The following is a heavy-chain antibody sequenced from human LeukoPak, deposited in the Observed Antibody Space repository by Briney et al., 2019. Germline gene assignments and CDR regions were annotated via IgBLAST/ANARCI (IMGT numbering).Heavy chain of an antibody. V-gene: IGHV6-1*01. J-gene: IGHJ4*02. CDR3: ARDSSAAAIPFDY. CDR1: GDSVSSNRAA. Sequence: SQTLSLTCAISGDSVSSNRAAWNWIRQSPSRGLEWLGRTYYRSRWYNDYAVSVKSRITINTDTSKNKFSLQVNSVTPEDTAVYYCARDSSAAAIPFDYWGQGTLVTVSS. CDR2: TYYRSRWYN. D-gene: IGHD2-2*01.